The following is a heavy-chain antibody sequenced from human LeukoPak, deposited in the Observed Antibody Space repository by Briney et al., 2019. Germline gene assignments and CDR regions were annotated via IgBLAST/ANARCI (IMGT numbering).Heavy chain of an antibody. J-gene: IGHJ5*02. CDR2: TKRKTDGGTT. V-gene: IGHV3-15*01. CDR3: TPPGGRYGDYVS. Sequence: GGSLRLSCAASGFTFSNAWMSWVRQAPGKGLEWVGRTKRKTDGGTTDYAAPVKGRFTISRDDSKNTLYLQMNSLKTEDTAVYYCTPPGGRYGDYVSWGQGTLVTASS. CDR1: GFTFSNAW. D-gene: IGHD4-17*01.